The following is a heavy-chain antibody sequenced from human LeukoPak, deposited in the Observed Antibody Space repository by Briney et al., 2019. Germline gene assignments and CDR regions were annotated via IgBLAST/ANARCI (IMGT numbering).Heavy chain of an antibody. CDR2: IKSDGST. J-gene: IGHJ1*01. CDR3: ARAPSEIGGYYPEYFRH. D-gene: IGHD3-22*01. Sequence: GGSLRLSCAASGFTLSSYWMHWVRQAPGKGLGWVSRIKSDGSTNYADSVKGRFTISRDNAKNTVSLQMNSLRAEDTGVYYCARAPSEIGGYYPEYFRHWGQGTLVTVSS. V-gene: IGHV3-74*01. CDR1: GFTLSSYW.